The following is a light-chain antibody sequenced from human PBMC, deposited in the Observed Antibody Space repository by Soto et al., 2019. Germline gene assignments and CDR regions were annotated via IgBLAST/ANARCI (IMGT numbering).Light chain of an antibody. CDR1: QDISNY. CDR2: DAS. J-gene: IGKJ5*01. Sequence: DIQMTQSPPSLSASVGDRVTITCRASQDISNYLNWYQQKLGKAPKLLIYDASNLETGVSSRFSGSGSGTDFTLTISSLEPEDFAVYYCQQRSNWPITFGQGTRLEIK. V-gene: IGKV1-33*01. CDR3: QQRSNWPIT.